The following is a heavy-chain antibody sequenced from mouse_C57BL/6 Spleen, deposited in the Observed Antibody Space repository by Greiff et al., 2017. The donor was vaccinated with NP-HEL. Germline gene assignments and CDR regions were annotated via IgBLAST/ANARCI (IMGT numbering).Heavy chain of an antibody. D-gene: IGHD2-5*01. V-gene: IGHV1-72*01. CDR1: GYTFTSYW. CDR3: ARHPGDSNYRNYIDY. CDR2: IDPNSGGT. J-gene: IGHJ2*01. Sequence: QVQLQQPGAELVKPGASVKLSCKASGYTFTSYWMHWVKQRPGRGLEWIGRIDPNSGGTKYNEKFKSKATLTVDKPSSTAYMQLSSLTSEDSAVYDCARHPGDSNYRNYIDYWGQGTTLTVSS.